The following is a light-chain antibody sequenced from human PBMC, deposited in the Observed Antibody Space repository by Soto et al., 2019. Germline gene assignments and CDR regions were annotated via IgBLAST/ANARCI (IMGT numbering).Light chain of an antibody. CDR1: QSVSNS. CDR2: GIS. Sequence: EMVLTQSPATLSLSPGERVTLSCRASQSVSNSLVWYQQKAGQAPRLLLYGISYRATGVPARFSGSRSGTDFTLSISSLEPEDFAIYYCQQGSDWPPTYTFGQGTKLEIK. V-gene: IGKV3-11*01. CDR3: QQGSDWPPTYT. J-gene: IGKJ2*01.